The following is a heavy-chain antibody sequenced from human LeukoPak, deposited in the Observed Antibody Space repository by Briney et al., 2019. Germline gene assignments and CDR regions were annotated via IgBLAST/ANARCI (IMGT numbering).Heavy chain of an antibody. Sequence: SETLSLTCTVSGGSISSYYWSWIRQPAGKGLEWIGRIYTSGSTNYNPSLKSRVTMSVDTSKNQFSLRLSSVTAADTAVYYCARDPSSNYYYGMDVWGQGTTATVSS. CDR1: GGSISSYY. V-gene: IGHV4-4*07. J-gene: IGHJ6*02. CDR3: ARDPSSNYYYGMDV. CDR2: IYTSGST.